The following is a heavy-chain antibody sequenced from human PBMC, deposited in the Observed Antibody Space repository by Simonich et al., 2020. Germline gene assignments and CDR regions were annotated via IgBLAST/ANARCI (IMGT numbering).Heavy chain of an antibody. CDR2: INPNSGGT. V-gene: IGHV1-2*02. D-gene: IGHD7-27*01. CDR3: ARGRLTGDKGAFDI. J-gene: IGHJ3*02. Sequence: QVQLVQSGAEVKKPGASVKVSCKASGYTFTGYYMHWVRQAPGQGLGWMGWINPNSGGTNEEKKFQGRVTMTRDTSISTAYMELSRLRSDDTAVYYCARGRLTGDKGAFDIWGQGTMVTVSS. CDR1: GYTFTGYY.